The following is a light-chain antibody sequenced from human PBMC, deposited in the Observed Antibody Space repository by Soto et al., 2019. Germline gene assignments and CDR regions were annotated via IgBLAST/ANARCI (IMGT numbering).Light chain of an antibody. CDR1: QSVSSSY. Sequence: EIVLTQSPGTLALSPGERATLSFRASQSVSSSYLAWYQQKPGQAPRLLIYGASSRATGIPDRYSGSGSGKDFTLTISRLEPEDFAVYYCQQYGSAFTCGGGTKVEIK. CDR2: GAS. CDR3: QQYGSAFT. J-gene: IGKJ4*02. V-gene: IGKV3-20*01.